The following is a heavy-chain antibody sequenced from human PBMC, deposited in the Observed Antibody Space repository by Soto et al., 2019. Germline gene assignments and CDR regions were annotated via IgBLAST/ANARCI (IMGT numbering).Heavy chain of an antibody. Sequence: PGGSLRLSCAASGFTFSSYGMHWVRQAPGKGLEWVAVISYDGSNKYYADSVKGRFTISRDNSKNTLYLQMNSLRAEDTAVYYCAKARYDFWSGTDYWGQGTLVTVSS. CDR2: ISYDGSNK. CDR3: AKARYDFWSGTDY. CDR1: GFTFSSYG. V-gene: IGHV3-30*18. D-gene: IGHD3-3*01. J-gene: IGHJ4*02.